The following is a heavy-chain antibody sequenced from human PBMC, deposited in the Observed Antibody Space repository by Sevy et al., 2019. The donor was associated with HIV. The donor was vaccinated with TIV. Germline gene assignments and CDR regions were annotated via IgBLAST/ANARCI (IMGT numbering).Heavy chain of an antibody. J-gene: IGHJ4*02. CDR3: ARAPSSYYFYYFDY. CDR2: ISQSSGYI. D-gene: IGHD3-22*01. V-gene: IGHV3-21*01. CDR1: RFTFSSYS. Sequence: GGSLRLSCAASRFTFSSYSLNWVRQAPGKGLEWVSSISQSSGYIFYADSVKGRFTISRDNAKNSLYLQMNSLRAEDTAVYYCARAPSSYYFYYFDYWGQGTLVTVSS.